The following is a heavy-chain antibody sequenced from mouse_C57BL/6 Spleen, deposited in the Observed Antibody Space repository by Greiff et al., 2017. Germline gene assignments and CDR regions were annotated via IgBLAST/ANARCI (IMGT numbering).Heavy chain of an antibody. CDR2: ISDGGSYT. J-gene: IGHJ2*01. Sequence: EVQRVESGGGLVKPGGSLKLSCAASGFTFSSSAMSWVRQTPEKRLEWVATISDGGSYTYYPDNVKGRFTISRDNAKNTLYLQMSHLKSEDTAMYYCARDDGPYYCDYGGQGTTLTVSS. V-gene: IGHV5-4*01. CDR3: ARDDGPYYCDY. D-gene: IGHD2-3*01. CDR1: GFTFSSSA.